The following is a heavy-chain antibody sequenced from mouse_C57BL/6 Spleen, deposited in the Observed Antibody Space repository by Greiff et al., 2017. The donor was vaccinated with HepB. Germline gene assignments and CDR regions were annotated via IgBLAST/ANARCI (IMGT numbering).Heavy chain of an antibody. D-gene: IGHD1-1*01. CDR2: INPNNGGT. Sequence: EVQLQQSGPELVKPGASVKMSCKASGYTFTDYNMHWVKQSHGKSLEWIGYINPNNGGTSYNQKFKGKATLTVNKSSSTAYMELRSLTSEDSAVYYCARCPNYYGSSYDAMDYWGQGTSVTVSS. V-gene: IGHV1-22*01. CDR1: GYTFTDYN. J-gene: IGHJ4*01. CDR3: ARCPNYYGSSYDAMDY.